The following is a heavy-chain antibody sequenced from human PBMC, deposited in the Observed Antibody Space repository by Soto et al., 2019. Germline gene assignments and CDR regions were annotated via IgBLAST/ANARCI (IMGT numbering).Heavy chain of an antibody. Sequence: SETLSLTCTVSGGSISSGGYYWSWIRQHPGKGLEWIGYIYYSGSTYYNPSLKSRVTISVDTSKNQFSLKLSSVTAADTAVYYCASSTKYDSSGYYFRTNWFDPWGQGTLVTVSS. J-gene: IGHJ5*02. CDR3: ASSTKYDSSGYYFRTNWFDP. V-gene: IGHV4-31*03. CDR1: GGSISSGGYY. D-gene: IGHD3-22*01. CDR2: IYYSGST.